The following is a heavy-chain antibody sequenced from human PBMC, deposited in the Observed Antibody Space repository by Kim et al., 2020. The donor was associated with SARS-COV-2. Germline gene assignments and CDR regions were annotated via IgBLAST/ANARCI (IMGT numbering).Heavy chain of an antibody. J-gene: IGHJ6*02. CDR3: SRAGREQGRGYSGYRYYYGVDV. V-gene: IGHV4-59*01. CDR1: GGSISSYY. CDR2: IYYSGST. D-gene: IGHD5-12*01. Sequence: SETLSLTCTVSGGSISSYYWSWVRQPPGKGLEWVGYIYYSGSTNYNPSLKSRVTISVDTAKNQFPLTLSPVTAAATAVYYCSRAGREQGRGYSGYRYYYGVDVWGQGTTVTVSS.